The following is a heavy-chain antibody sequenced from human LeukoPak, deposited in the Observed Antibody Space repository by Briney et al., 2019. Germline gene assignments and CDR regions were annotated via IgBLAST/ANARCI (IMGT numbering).Heavy chain of an antibody. CDR3: ARGVRLVEYYFDY. CDR2: IKQDGSEK. D-gene: IGHD2-2*01. J-gene: IGHJ4*02. CDR1: GFTFSSYW. Sequence: PGGSLRLSCAASGFTFSSYWMSWVRQAPGKGLEWVANIKQDGSEKYYVDSVKGRFTISRDNAKNSLYLQMNSLRAEDTAVYYCARGVRLVEYYFDYWGQGTLVTVSS. V-gene: IGHV3-7*01.